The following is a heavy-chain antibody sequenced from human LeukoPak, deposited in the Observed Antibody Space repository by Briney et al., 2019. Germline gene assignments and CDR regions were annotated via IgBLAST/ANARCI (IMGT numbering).Heavy chain of an antibody. J-gene: IGHJ3*02. D-gene: IGHD6-19*01. V-gene: IGHV4-59*01. CDR3: ARVPGIAVAGRDAFDI. Sequence: PSETLSLTCTVSGGSISGYYWSWVRQPPGKGLEWIGYIYYSGSTNYNPSLKSRVTISVDTSKNQFSLKLSSVTAADTAVYYCARVPGIAVAGRDAFDIWGQGTMVTVSS. CDR2: IYYSGST. CDR1: GGSISGYY.